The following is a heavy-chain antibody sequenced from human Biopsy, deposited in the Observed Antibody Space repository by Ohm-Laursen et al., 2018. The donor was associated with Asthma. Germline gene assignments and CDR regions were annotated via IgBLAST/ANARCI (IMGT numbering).Heavy chain of an antibody. Sequence: SVKVSCNASGNTFSGYYLHWVRQAPGQGLEWVGRINPNSGDTDYAEKFQGRVTMTRDTSTSTGFMELSRLTSDDTAVYYCASGLGMDVWGQGTTVTASS. CDR2: INPNSGDT. J-gene: IGHJ6*02. CDR3: ASGLGMDV. V-gene: IGHV1-2*06. CDR1: GNTFSGYY.